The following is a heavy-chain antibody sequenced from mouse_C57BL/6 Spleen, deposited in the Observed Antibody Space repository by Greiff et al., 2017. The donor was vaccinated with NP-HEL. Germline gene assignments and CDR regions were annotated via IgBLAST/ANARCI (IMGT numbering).Heavy chain of an antibody. CDR3: ARSDGYYPGGSNY. V-gene: IGHV1-54*01. CDR1: GYAFTNYL. CDR2: INPGSGGT. Sequence: QVQLQQSGAELVRPGTSVKVSCKASGYAFTNYLIEWVKQRPGQGLEWIGVINPGSGGTNYNEKFKGKATLTADKSASTAYMQLSSLTSEDSAVYFCARSDGYYPGGSNYWGQGTTLTVSS. D-gene: IGHD2-3*01. J-gene: IGHJ2*01.